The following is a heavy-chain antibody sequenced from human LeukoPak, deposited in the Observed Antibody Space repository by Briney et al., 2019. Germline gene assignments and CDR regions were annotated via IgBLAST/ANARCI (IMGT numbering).Heavy chain of an antibody. CDR1: GGSISIYY. CDR3: AKSNGYGLVDI. D-gene: IGHD3-10*01. CDR2: IDSRGST. Sequence: PSETLSLTCTVSGGSISIYYWTWIRQPPGKGLEWIGYIDSRGSTDYNPSLKSRVTMSVDTSKNQSSLKLSSVTAADTAVYYCAKSNGYGLVDIWGQGTMVTVSS. J-gene: IGHJ3*02. V-gene: IGHV4-59*12.